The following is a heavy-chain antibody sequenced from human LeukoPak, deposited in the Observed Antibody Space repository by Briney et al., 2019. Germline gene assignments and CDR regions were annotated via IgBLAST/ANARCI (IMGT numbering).Heavy chain of an antibody. CDR2: ISSSSGGNR. CDR3: ARSKSGYPSDF. J-gene: IGHJ4*02. V-gene: IGHV3-48*03. D-gene: IGHD5-12*01. CDR1: GFTFSSYE. Sequence: GGSLRLSCAASGFTFSSYEMKWVRQAPGKGLEWVSYISSSSGGNRYYAESVKGRFTISRDNAKNSLYLQMNSLRAEDTAVYYCARSKSGYPSDFWGQGTLVTVSS.